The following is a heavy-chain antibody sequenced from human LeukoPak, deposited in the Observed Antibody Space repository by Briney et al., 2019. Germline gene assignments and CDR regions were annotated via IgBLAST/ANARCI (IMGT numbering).Heavy chain of an antibody. D-gene: IGHD3-22*01. J-gene: IGHJ4*02. V-gene: IGHV3-15*01. CDR2: IKSKTDGGTT. CDR1: GFTFSNAW. CDR3: TTDPGPLRSMIVVVNCY. Sequence: PGGSLRLSCAASGFTFSNAWMSWVRQAPGKGLEWVGRIKSKTDGGTTDYAAPVKGRFTISRDDSKNTLYLQMNSLKTEDTAVYYCTTDPGPLRSMIVVVNCYWGQGTLVTVSS.